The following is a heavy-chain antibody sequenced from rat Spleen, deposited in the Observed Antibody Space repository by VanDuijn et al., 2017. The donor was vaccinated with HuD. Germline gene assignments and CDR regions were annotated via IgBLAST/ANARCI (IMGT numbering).Heavy chain of an antibody. CDR2: IIYDGSST. D-gene: IGHD1-11*01. V-gene: IGHV5S10*01. Sequence: EVQLVESGGGLVQPGRSLKLSCAASGFTFSDYNMAWVRQAPKKGLEWVATIIYDGSSTYYRDSVKGRFTISRDNAKNTLYLQMDSLRSEDTATYYCTTAGRDWYFDFWGPGTMVTVSS. J-gene: IGHJ1*01. CDR1: GFTFSDYN. CDR3: TTAGRDWYFDF.